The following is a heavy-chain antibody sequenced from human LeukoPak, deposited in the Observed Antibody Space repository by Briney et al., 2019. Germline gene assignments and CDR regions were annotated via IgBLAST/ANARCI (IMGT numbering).Heavy chain of an antibody. J-gene: IGHJ4*02. D-gene: IGHD6-19*01. V-gene: IGHV3-11*01. CDR1: GFTFSDYY. CDR2: ISSSGGTI. Sequence: PGGSLRLSCAASGFTFSDYYMSWIRQAPGKGLEWISYISSSGGTIYYADSVKGRFTISRDNAKNSLYLQMNSLRAEDTAVYYCARDGSMRWAVAGNDYWGQGSLVTVSS. CDR3: ARDGSMRWAVAGNDY.